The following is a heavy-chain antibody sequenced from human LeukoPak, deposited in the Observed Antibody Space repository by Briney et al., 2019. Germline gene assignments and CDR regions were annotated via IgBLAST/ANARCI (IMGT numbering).Heavy chain of an antibody. CDR3: ARGPGGNFPLWAPYNWFDP. CDR2: IYTSGNT. CDR1: GGSISSYY. Sequence: SETLSLTCTVSGGSISSYYWSWIRQPPGKGLEWIGYIYTSGNTNYNPSLKSRVTISVDTSKNQFSLKLSSVTAADTAVYYCARGPGGNFPLWAPYNWFDPWGQGTLVTVSS. J-gene: IGHJ5*02. V-gene: IGHV4-4*09. D-gene: IGHD4-23*01.